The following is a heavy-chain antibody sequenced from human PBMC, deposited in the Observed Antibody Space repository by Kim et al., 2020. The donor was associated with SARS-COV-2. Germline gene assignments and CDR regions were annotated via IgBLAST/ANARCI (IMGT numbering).Heavy chain of an antibody. CDR3: ARPYCSSTSCYASMDV. D-gene: IGHD2-2*01. CDR1: GYTFTGYY. Sequence: ASVKVSCKASGYTFTGYYMHWVRQAPGQGLEWMGWINPNSGGTNYAQKFQGRVTMTRDTSISTAYMELSRLRSDDTAVYYCARPYCSSTSCYASMDVWGQGTTVTVSS. J-gene: IGHJ6*02. CDR2: INPNSGGT. V-gene: IGHV1-2*02.